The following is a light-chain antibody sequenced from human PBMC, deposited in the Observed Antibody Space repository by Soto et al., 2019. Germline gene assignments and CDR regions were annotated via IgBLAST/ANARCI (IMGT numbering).Light chain of an antibody. CDR3: MQGVETPFT. Sequence: DLVMTQSPLSLPVTPGEAASISCRSSESLLFTNGYNYLDWYVQKPGQSPQLLIYLGSHRAPGVXDXXSGSGSGTDFTLKISRVEADDVGFYYCMQGVETPFTFGPGTKVDIK. V-gene: IGKV2-28*01. CDR1: ESLLFTNGYNY. J-gene: IGKJ3*01. CDR2: LGS.